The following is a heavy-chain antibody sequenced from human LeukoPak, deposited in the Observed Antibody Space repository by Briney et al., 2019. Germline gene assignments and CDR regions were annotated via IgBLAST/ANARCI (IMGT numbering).Heavy chain of an antibody. D-gene: IGHD6-19*01. CDR2: ISSSSSYI. CDR1: GFTFSSYS. Sequence: PGGSLRLSCAASGFTFSSYSMNWVRQAPGKGLEWVSSISSSSSYIYYADSVKGRFTISRDNAKNSLYLQMNSLRAEDTAVYYCAKASIAVAGRVYFDYWGPGTLVTVSS. V-gene: IGHV3-21*01. CDR3: AKASIAVAGRVYFDY. J-gene: IGHJ4*02.